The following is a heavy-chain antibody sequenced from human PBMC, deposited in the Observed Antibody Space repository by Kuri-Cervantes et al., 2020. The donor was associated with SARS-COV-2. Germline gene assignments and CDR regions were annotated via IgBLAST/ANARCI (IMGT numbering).Heavy chain of an antibody. CDR2: IYPGDSDT. Sequence: KVSCKGSGYSFTSYWIGWVRQMPGKGLEWMGIIYPGDSDTRYSPSFQGQVTISADKSISTAYLQWSSLEASDTAMYYCARQLDYYDSSGYYYYYYYGMDVWGQGTTVTVSS. CDR1: GYSFTSYW. J-gene: IGHJ6*02. CDR3: ARQLDYYDSSGYYYYYYYGMDV. V-gene: IGHV5-51*01. D-gene: IGHD3-22*01.